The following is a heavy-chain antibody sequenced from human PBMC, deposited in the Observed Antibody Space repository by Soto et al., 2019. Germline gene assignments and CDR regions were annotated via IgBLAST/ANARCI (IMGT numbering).Heavy chain of an antibody. CDR3: ARGLPRGIAAH. D-gene: IGHD6-6*01. V-gene: IGHV4-34*01. Sequence: PSETLSLTCAVYGGSFSGYYWSWIRQPPGKGLEWIGEINHSGSTNYNPSLKSRVTISVDTSKNQFSLKLSSVTAADTAVYYCARGLPRGIAAHWGQGTLVTVSS. CDR1: GGSFSGYY. J-gene: IGHJ4*02. CDR2: INHSGST.